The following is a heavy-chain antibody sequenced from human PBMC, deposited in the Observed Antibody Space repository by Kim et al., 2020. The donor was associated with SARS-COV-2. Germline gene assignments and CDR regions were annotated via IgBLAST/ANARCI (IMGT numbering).Heavy chain of an antibody. Sequence: SETLSLTCAVYGGSFSGYYWSWIRQPPGKGLEWIGEINHSGSTNYNPSLKSRVTISVDTSKNQFSLKLSSVTAADTAVYYCARYGSGRQNWFDPWGQGTLVTVSS. V-gene: IGHV4-34*01. CDR1: GGSFSGYY. D-gene: IGHD3-10*01. CDR3: ARYGSGRQNWFDP. J-gene: IGHJ5*02. CDR2: INHSGST.